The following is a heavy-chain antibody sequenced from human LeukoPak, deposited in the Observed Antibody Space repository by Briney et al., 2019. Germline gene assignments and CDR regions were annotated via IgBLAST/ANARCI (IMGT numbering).Heavy chain of an antibody. V-gene: IGHV3-9*01. CDR2: ISWNSGSI. J-gene: IGHJ6*02. CDR3: AKDIGLYYYYGMDV. CDR1: GFTFDDYA. Sequence: GGFLRLSCAASGFTFDDYAMHWVRQAPGKGLEWVSGISWNSGSIGYADSVKGRFTISRDNAKNSLYLQTNSLRAEDTALYYCAKDIGLYYYYGMDVWGQGTTVTVSS.